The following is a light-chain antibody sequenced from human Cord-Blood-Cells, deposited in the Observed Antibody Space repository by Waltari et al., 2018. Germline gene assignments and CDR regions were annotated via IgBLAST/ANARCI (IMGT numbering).Light chain of an antibody. CDR1: QSISSS. Sequence: DIQMTQSPSSLSASVRDRVTITCRESQSISSSLNLYQQKPRKAPKLLIYAASSLQSGVPSRFSGSGSGTDFTLTISSLQPEDFATYYCQQSYSTPQYTFGQGTKLEIK. V-gene: IGKV1-39*01. J-gene: IGKJ2*01. CDR2: AAS. CDR3: QQSYSTPQYT.